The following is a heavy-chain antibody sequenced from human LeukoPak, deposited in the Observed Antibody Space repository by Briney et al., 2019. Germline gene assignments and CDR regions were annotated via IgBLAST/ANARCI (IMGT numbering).Heavy chain of an antibody. V-gene: IGHV4-34*01. CDR1: GGSFSGYY. D-gene: IGHD2-2*01. J-gene: IGHJ4*02. CDR2: INHSGST. Sequence: SETLSLTCAVYGGSFSGYYWSWIRQPPGKGLEWIGEINHSGSTNYNPSLKSRVTISVDTSKNQFSLKLSSVTAADTAVYYRARGVYRDKPLAIVVVPAAKRYYFDYWGQGTLVTVSS. CDR3: ARGVYRDKPLAIVVVPAAKRYYFDY.